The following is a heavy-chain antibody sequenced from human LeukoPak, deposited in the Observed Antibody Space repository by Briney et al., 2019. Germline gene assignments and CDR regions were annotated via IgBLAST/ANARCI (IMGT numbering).Heavy chain of an antibody. Sequence: GXSLRLSCAASGFTFSSYSMNWVRQAPGKGLEWVSSISSSSSYIYYADSVKGRFTISRDNAKNSLYLQMNSLRAEDTAVYYCARWDDYGDPPDGFDIWGQGTMVTVSS. D-gene: IGHD4-17*01. CDR2: ISSSSSYI. V-gene: IGHV3-21*01. CDR3: ARWDDYGDPPDGFDI. CDR1: GFTFSSYS. J-gene: IGHJ3*02.